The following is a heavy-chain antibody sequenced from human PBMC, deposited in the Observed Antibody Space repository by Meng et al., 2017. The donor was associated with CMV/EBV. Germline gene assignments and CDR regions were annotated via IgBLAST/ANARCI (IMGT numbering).Heavy chain of an antibody. Sequence: VGVVDLGGGVVQPGGCLRLSCLASEFTFSTYGMHWVRQAPGKGLEWVTFIRYDGSRKYYADSVKGRFTISRDNSKNTLYLQMNNLRAEDTAVYYCTKDRLVGATTGFDFWGQGTLVTVSS. V-gene: IGHV3-30*02. J-gene: IGHJ4*02. CDR1: EFTFSTYG. CDR2: IRYDGSRK. CDR3: TKDRLVGATTGFDF. D-gene: IGHD1-26*01.